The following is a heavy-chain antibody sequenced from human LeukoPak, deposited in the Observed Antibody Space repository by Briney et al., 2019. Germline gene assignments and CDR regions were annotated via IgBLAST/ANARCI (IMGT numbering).Heavy chain of an antibody. CDR3: ARFSGWYRAEQFDY. Sequence: ASVKVSCKASGYTFTGYYMHWVRQAPGQGLEWMGWINPNSGGTNYAQKFQGRVTMTRDTSISTAYMELSRLRSDDTAVYYCARFSGWYRAEQFDYWGQGTLVTVSS. D-gene: IGHD6-19*01. J-gene: IGHJ4*02. CDR2: INPNSGGT. V-gene: IGHV1-2*02. CDR1: GYTFTGYY.